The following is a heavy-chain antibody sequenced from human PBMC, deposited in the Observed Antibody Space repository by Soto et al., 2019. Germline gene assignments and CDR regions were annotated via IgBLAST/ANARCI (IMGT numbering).Heavy chain of an antibody. J-gene: IGHJ6*04. Sequence: SVKVSCKASGFTFTSSAVQWVRQARGQRLEWIGWIVVGSGNTNYAQKFQERVTITRDMSTSTAYMELSSLRSEDTAVYYCAEESYLFCGGSYGMAVGGKGTTVPVSS. CDR2: IVVGSGNT. V-gene: IGHV1-58*01. CDR3: AEESYLFCGGSYGMAV. CDR1: GFTFTSSA. D-gene: IGHD3-3*01.